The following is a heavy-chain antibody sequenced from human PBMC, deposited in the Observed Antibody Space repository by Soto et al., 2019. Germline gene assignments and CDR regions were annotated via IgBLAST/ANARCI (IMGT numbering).Heavy chain of an antibody. D-gene: IGHD6-19*01. CDR3: ARDSGWSVDY. CDR1: GYTLTELS. J-gene: IGHJ4*02. CDR2: FSAYNGNT. V-gene: IGHV1-18*01. Sequence: ASVKVSCKVSGYTLTELSMHWVRQAPGKGLEWMGWFSAYNGNTNYAQKLQGRVTMTTDTSTSTAYMELRSLRSDDTAVYYCARDSGWSVDYWGQGTLVTVSS.